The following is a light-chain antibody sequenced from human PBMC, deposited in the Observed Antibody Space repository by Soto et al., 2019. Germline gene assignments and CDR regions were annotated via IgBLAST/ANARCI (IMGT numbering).Light chain of an antibody. CDR3: QTWGTGIQV. J-gene: IGLJ2*01. Sequence: QLVLTQSSSASASLGSSVKLTCTLSSGHTTYIIAWHQQQPGKAPRYLMKLNSDGSHSKGDGIPDRFSGSSSGAERYLTISSLQSEDEADYYCQTWGTGIQVFGGGTKVTVL. V-gene: IGLV4-69*01. CDR1: SGHTTYI. CDR2: LNSDGSH.